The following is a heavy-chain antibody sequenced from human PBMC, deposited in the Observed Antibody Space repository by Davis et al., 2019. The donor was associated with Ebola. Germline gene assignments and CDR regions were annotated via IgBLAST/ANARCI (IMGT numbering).Heavy chain of an antibody. D-gene: IGHD4-23*01. V-gene: IGHV3-73*01. Sequence: GESLKISCAASGFTFSGSAMHWVRQASGKGLEWVGRIRSEANSYATAYAASVKGRFTISRDDSKNTAYLQMNSLKTEDTAVYYCTGTTVVNDYWGQGTLVTVSS. CDR2: IRSEANSYAT. CDR3: TGTTVVNDY. CDR1: GFTFSGSA. J-gene: IGHJ4*02.